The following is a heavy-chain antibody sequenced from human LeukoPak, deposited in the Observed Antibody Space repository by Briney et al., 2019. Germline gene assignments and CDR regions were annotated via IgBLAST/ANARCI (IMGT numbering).Heavy chain of an antibody. CDR3: ARGLEVRGAYYMDV. D-gene: IGHD3-10*01. CDR2: IYTSGST. Sequence: PSETLSLTCTVSGGSISSRPYYWSWIRQPAGKGLEWIGRIYTSGSTNYNPSLKSRVTISVDTSKNQFSLKLSSVTAADTAVYYCARGLEVRGAYYMDVWGKGTTVTISS. V-gene: IGHV4-61*02. J-gene: IGHJ6*03. CDR1: GGSISSRPYY.